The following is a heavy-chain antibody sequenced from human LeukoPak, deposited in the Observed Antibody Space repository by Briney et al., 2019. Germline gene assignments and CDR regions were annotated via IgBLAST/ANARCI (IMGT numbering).Heavy chain of an antibody. J-gene: IGHJ4*02. V-gene: IGHV3-11*04. CDR3: ARSILPAANAIDY. Sequence: GGSLRLSCAASGFTFSEYYMNWIRQAPGKGLEWISYMSSSGSTISYADSVTGRFTVSRDNAKNSLYLQMDSLRAEDTAVYYCARSILPAANAIDYWGQGTLLTVSS. CDR2: MSSSGSTI. CDR1: GFTFSEYY. D-gene: IGHD2-2*01.